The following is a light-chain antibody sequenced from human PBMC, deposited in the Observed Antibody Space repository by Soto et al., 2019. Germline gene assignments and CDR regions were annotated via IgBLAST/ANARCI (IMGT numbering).Light chain of an antibody. J-gene: IGLJ1*01. CDR2: XXX. V-gene: IGLV2-14*01. Sequence: QSVLTQPASVSGSPGQSITISCTGTSSDVGGYNYVSWYQQHPDKAPKLMIYXXXXXXXXXXXXXXXSKSGNTASLTISGXXXXXXXXXXCSSYTSSSTPYVFGTGTKVTVL. CDR3: SSYTSSSTPYV. CDR1: SSDVGGYNY.